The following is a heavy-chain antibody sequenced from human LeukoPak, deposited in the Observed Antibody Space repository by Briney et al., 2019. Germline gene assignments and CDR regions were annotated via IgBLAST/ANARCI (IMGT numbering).Heavy chain of an antibody. Sequence: GESLRISCKASGYIFSTYWIGWGGQMPGKGLGGMGIIFPGDSDTRYSPSFQGQITISADKSISPAFLQWSSLKASDTAMYYCVRRGDSSGYSYNWFDPWGQGPLVTVSS. J-gene: IGHJ5*02. CDR1: GYIFSTYW. CDR2: IFPGDSDT. D-gene: IGHD3-22*01. CDR3: VRRGDSSGYSYNWFDP. V-gene: IGHV5-51*01.